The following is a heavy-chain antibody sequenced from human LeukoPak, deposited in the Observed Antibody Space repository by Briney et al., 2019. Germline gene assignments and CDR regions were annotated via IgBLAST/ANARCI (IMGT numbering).Heavy chain of an antibody. CDR3: AKDGLVWFGELN. V-gene: IGHV3-23*01. CDR2: ISSGGSTT. Sequence: AGGSLRLSCAASGFTFRSYEMNWVRQAPGKGLEWVSYISSGGSTTYYADSVKGRFTISRDNSKNTLYLQMNSLRAEDTAVYYCAKDGLVWFGELNWGQGTLVTVSS. D-gene: IGHD3-10*01. CDR1: GFTFRSYE. J-gene: IGHJ4*02.